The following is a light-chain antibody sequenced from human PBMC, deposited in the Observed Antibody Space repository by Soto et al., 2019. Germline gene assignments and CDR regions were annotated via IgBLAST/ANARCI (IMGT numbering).Light chain of an antibody. CDR3: QQPRCT. CDR2: AAS. CDR1: QGISSY. Sequence: DIQLTQSPSFLSASVGDRVTITCRASQGISSYLAWYQQKPGKAPKLLIYAASTLQSGVPSRFSGSGSGTEFTLTISILQPEDFATYYCQQPRCTFGQGTKLEIK. V-gene: IGKV1-9*01. J-gene: IGKJ2*02.